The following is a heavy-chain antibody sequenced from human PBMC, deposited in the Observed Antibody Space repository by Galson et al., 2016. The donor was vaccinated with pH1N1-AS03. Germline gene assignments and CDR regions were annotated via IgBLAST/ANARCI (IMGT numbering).Heavy chain of an antibody. Sequence: QSGAEVTKPGEPLKISCKGSGYNFTNSWIAWVRQMPGKGLEWMGFIHPIDSDARYNPSFEGQVTISADKSVNTAYLQWSSLKASDTAIYYCARHNEAATLSAPSDSWGQGTLVTVSS. D-gene: IGHD6-25*01. CDR3: ARHNEAATLSAPSDS. CDR2: IHPIDSDA. V-gene: IGHV5-51*01. J-gene: IGHJ4*02. CDR1: GYNFTNSW.